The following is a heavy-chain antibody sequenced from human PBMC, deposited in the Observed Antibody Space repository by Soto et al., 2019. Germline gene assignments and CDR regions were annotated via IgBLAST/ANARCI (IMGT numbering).Heavy chain of an antibody. CDR1: GFTFSSYA. D-gene: IGHD5-12*01. V-gene: IGHV3-30-3*01. CDR3: ARHIGSYSVF. J-gene: IGHJ4*03. CDR2: ISYDGSNK. Sequence: GGSLRLSCAASGFTFSSYAMHWVRQAPGKGLEWVAVISYDGSNKYYADSVKGRFTTSRDNSKNTLYLQMNSLRAEDTAVYYCARHIGSYSVFCGQGPLVTVSS.